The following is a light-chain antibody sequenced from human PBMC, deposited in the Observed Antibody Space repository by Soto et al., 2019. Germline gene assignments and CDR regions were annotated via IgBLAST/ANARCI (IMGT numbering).Light chain of an antibody. Sequence: QSVLTQPASVSASPGQSISISCTGSSSDVDGYNYVSWYQQLPGKAPKLMIFEVTNRPSGVSNRFSGSKSGNTASLTISGLQAEDEADYFCSSYTIRSTLVFGTGTKVTVL. CDR1: SSDVDGYNY. CDR2: EVT. CDR3: SSYTIRSTLV. J-gene: IGLJ1*01. V-gene: IGLV2-14*01.